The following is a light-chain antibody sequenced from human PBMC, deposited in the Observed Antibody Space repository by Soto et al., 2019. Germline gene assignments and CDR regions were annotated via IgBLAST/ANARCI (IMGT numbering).Light chain of an antibody. CDR3: CSYAGSYTLV. V-gene: IGLV2-11*01. CDR2: DVS. J-gene: IGLJ3*02. Sequence: QSALTQPRSVSGSPGQSVTISCTGTSSDVGGYNFVSWYQHHPGKAPKLMIYDVSKRPSGVPDRFSGSKSGSTASLTISGLQAEDEADYHCCSYAGSYTLVFGGGTKLTVL. CDR1: SSDVGGYNF.